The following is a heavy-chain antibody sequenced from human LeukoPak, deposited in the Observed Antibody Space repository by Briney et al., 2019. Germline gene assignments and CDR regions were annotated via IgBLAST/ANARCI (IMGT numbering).Heavy chain of an antibody. D-gene: IGHD4/OR15-4a*01. J-gene: IGHJ4*02. Sequence: GGSLILSCAASGFAFSNSPMNWVRQAPGKGLEWVSYISSSTDIVHYADSVKGRFTISRDNAKNSLYLQMNSLRDEDTAVYYCARGVHYFDYWGQGTLVTVSS. V-gene: IGHV3-48*02. CDR3: ARGVHYFDY. CDR2: ISSSTDIV. CDR1: GFAFSNSP.